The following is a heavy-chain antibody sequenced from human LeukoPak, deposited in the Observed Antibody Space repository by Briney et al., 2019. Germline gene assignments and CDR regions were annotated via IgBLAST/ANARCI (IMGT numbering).Heavy chain of an antibody. Sequence: GGSLRLSCAASGFTFSSYAMSWVRQAPGKGLEWVSTISNSNGNTYCADSVKGRFTISRDNSKSTLYLQMISLTVEDTAKYYCAKATGNLGNWGQGTLVTVSS. D-gene: IGHD1-1*01. CDR2: ISNSNGNT. V-gene: IGHV3-23*01. CDR1: GFTFSSYA. CDR3: AKATGNLGN. J-gene: IGHJ4*02.